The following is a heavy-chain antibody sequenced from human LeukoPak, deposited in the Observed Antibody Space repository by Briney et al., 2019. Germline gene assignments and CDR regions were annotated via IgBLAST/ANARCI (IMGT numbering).Heavy chain of an antibody. CDR2: INPNSGGT. J-gene: IGHJ4*02. Sequence: ASVKVSCKASGYIVTGYYMHWVRQAPGQGLEWMGWINPNSGGTNFAQKFQGRVSMTRDTSISTAYMELSRLRSDDTAVYYCARELGSGYYRYFDYWGQGTLVTVSS. D-gene: IGHD3-22*01. V-gene: IGHV1-2*02. CDR3: ARELGSGYYRYFDY. CDR1: GYIVTGYY.